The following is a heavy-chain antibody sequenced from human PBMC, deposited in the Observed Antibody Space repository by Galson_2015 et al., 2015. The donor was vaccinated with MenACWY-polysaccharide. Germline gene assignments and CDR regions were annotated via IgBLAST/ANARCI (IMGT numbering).Heavy chain of an antibody. CDR1: GFSFSTYW. CDR2: INADGSAT. J-gene: IGHJ5*02. Sequence: SLRLSCAASGFSFSTYWMHWVRHAPGKGLVWVSRINADGSATDYADSVGGRFTISRDNAKNTLYLEMNSLRAEDTAVYYCTKAGAKCCRGSSCYFNWFDPWGQGTLVTVSS. CDR3: TKAGAKCCRGSSCYFNWFDP. D-gene: IGHD2-15*01. V-gene: IGHV3-74*01.